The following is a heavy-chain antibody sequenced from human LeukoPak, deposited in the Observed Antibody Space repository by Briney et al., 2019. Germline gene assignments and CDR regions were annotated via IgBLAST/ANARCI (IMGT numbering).Heavy chain of an antibody. CDR3: ARDTMVRGVTD. CDR2: IYYSGST. CDR1: GGSISSYY. V-gene: IGHV4-59*01. Sequence: SETLSLTCTISGGSISSYYWSWIRQPPGKGLEWIGYIYYSGSTNYNPSLKSRVTISVDTSKNQFSLKLSSVTAADTAVYYCARDTMVRGVTDWGQGTLVTVSS. D-gene: IGHD3-10*01. J-gene: IGHJ4*02.